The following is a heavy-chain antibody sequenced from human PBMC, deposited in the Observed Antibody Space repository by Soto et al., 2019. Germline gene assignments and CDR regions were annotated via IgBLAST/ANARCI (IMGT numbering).Heavy chain of an antibody. CDR2: IYYSGST. J-gene: IGHJ4*02. Sequence: LSLTCTVSGXSISSYYWSWIRQPPGKGLEWIGYIYYSGSTNYNPSLKSRVTISVDTSKNQFSLKLSSVTAADPAVYYCARVLGDYSFDYWGQGTLVTVSS. CDR3: ARVLGDYSFDY. CDR1: GXSISSYY. D-gene: IGHD4-17*01. V-gene: IGHV4-59*01.